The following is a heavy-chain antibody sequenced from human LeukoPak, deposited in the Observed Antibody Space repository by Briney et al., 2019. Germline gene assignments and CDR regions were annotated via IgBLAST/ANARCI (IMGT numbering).Heavy chain of an antibody. J-gene: IGHJ5*02. CDR1: GFTFSSYW. D-gene: IGHD3-16*01. CDR2: INSDGSST. Sequence: GGSLRLSCAASGFTFSSYWMHWVRQAPGKGLEWVSGINSDGSSTSYADSVKGRSTISRDNDKNTLYLQMNSLRADATAVYYCARVRLPSTRWFDPWGQGTLVTVSS. CDR3: ARVRLPSTRWFDP. V-gene: IGHV3-74*01.